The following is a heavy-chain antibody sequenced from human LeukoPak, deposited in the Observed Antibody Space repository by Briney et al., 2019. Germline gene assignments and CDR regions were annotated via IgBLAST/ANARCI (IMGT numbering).Heavy chain of an antibody. CDR2: INPSGGST. CDR1: GFIFSNYA. J-gene: IGHJ4*02. Sequence: PGRSPRLSCAASGFIFSNYAMHWVRQAPGQGLEWVRIINPSGGSTNYAQKFQGRVTMTRDTSTSTVYMELSSLRSEDTAVYYCARESMIARERKFDFWGQGTLVTVSS. D-gene: IGHD3-16*01. V-gene: IGHV1-46*01. CDR3: ARESMIARERKFDF.